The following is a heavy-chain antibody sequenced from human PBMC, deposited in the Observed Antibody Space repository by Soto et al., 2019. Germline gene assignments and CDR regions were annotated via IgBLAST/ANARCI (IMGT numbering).Heavy chain of an antibody. Sequence: EVQLLESGGGLVQTGGSLRLSCAASGFTFNNYAMTWVRQAPGKGLEWVSAISGGGDTTSYADSVKGRFTVSRDGSKSTLYLQMSSLRAEDTARYYCAKGRGGSGGVTARVDFWGQGTLVSVSS. CDR3: AKGRGGSGGVTARVDF. J-gene: IGHJ4*02. CDR1: GFTFNNYA. D-gene: IGHD3-10*01. CDR2: ISGGGDTT. V-gene: IGHV3-23*01.